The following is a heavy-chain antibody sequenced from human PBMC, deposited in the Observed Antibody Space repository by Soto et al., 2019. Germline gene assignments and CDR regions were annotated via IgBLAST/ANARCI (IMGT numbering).Heavy chain of an antibody. J-gene: IGHJ4*02. CDR1: GGSISSYY. D-gene: IGHD2-2*01. Sequence: SETLSLTCTVSGGSISSYYWSWIRQPPGKGLEWIGYIYYSGSTNYNPSLKSRVTISVDTSKNQFTLKLSSVTAADTAVYYCARGARPNLPDYWGQGTLVTFSS. CDR2: IYYSGST. CDR3: ARGARPNLPDY. V-gene: IGHV4-59*01.